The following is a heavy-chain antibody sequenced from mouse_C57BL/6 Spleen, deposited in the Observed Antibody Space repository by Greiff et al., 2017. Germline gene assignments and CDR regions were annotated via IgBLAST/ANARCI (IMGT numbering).Heavy chain of an antibody. V-gene: IGHV5-4*03. D-gene: IGHD2-3*01. CDR2: ISDGGSYT. CDR3: ASEDGYWCAY. J-gene: IGHJ3*01. CDR1: GFTFSSYA. Sequence: EVMLVESGGGLVKPGGSLKLSCAASGFTFSSYAMSWVRQTPEKRLEWVANISDGGSYTYYPDNVKGRFTISRDNAKSILYLQMRHLKSEYTAMYYCASEDGYWCAYWGQGTLVTVSA.